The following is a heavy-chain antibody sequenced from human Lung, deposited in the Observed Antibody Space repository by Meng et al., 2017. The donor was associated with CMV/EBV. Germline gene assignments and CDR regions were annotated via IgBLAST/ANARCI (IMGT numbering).Heavy chain of an antibody. V-gene: IGHV3-74*01. Sequence: ESXKISXVASGFTFSSYWMHWVRQAPGKGLVWVSRIKSDGSSSAYADSVRGRFTISRDNAKNTLYLQMNSLRADDTAVYYCARENYRQYYYYGMDVWGQGTXVTVSS. CDR1: GFTFSSYW. CDR2: IKSDGSSS. D-gene: IGHD1-7*01. CDR3: ARENYRQYYYYGMDV. J-gene: IGHJ6*02.